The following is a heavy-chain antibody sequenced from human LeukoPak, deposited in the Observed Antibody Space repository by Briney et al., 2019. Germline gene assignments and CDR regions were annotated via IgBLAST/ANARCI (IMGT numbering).Heavy chain of an antibody. D-gene: IGHD3-9*01. CDR2: IYSGGST. J-gene: IGHJ4*02. Sequence: AGWSLRLSCAASGFTVSSNYMSWVRQAPGKGLEWVSVIYSGGSTYYADSVKGRFTISRDNSKNTLYLQMNSLRAEDTAVYYCARAMYYDILPFDYWGQGTLVTVSS. CDR1: GFTVSSNY. CDR3: ARAMYYDILPFDY. V-gene: IGHV3-66*01.